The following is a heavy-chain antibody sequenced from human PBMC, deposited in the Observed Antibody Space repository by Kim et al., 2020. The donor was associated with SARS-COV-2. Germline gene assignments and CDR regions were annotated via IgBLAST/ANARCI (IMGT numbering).Heavy chain of an antibody. CDR3: ARGRLAFDY. Sequence: GGSLRLSCAASGFTFSSYAMHWVRQAPGKGLEWVAVISYDGSNKYYVDSVKGRFTISRDNSKNTLYLQMNSLRAEDTAVYYCARGRLAFDYWGQGTLVTVSS. CDR1: GFTFSSYA. D-gene: IGHD5-12*01. J-gene: IGHJ4*02. V-gene: IGHV3-30*04. CDR2: ISYDGSNK.